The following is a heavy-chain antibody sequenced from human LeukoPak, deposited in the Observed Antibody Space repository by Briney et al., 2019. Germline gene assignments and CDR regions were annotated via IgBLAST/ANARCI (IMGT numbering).Heavy chain of an antibody. J-gene: IGHJ4*02. CDR2: IFSGDST. CDR1: GFSVDGNY. D-gene: IGHD3-22*01. CDR3: ALTYYFDRRGYSYFDY. Sequence: GGSLRLSCEVSGFSVDGNYMTWVRQVPGWGLEWVALIFSGDSTDYPDSVKGRFTISRDKSKNTLHLQMDSLRPEDTAMYYCALTYYFDRRGYSYFDYWGQGALVTVSS. V-gene: IGHV3-53*01.